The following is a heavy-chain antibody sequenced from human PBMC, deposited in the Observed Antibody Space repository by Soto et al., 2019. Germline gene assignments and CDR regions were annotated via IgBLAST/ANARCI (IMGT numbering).Heavy chain of an antibody. CDR3: ARGGGGYSFDY. CDR2: SGNKPNSYTT. J-gene: IGHJ4*02. CDR1: GFTFSDHY. Sequence: EVQLVESGGGLVQPGGSLRLSCAASGFTFSDHYLDWVRQAPGKGLEWVGRSGNKPNSYTTEYAASVKGRFTVSRDDSKNLLYLQMNSLKTEDTAVYYCARGGGGYSFDYWVQGTLVTVSS. D-gene: IGHD1-26*01. V-gene: IGHV3-72*01.